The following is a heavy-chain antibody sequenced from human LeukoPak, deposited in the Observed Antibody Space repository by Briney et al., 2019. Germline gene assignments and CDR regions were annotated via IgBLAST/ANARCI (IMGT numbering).Heavy chain of an antibody. V-gene: IGHV4-39*01. D-gene: IGHD3-22*01. CDR1: GDSISSRIYY. Sequence: PSETLPHICTVSGDSISSRIYYWGWIRQPPGKGLEWIGSIYYSGSTYYNPSLKSRVTISVDTSKNQFSLKLSSVTAADTAVYYCARHALYYDSSGYVWYFDYWGRGTLVTVSS. CDR2: IYYSGST. CDR3: ARHALYYDSSGYVWYFDY. J-gene: IGHJ4*01.